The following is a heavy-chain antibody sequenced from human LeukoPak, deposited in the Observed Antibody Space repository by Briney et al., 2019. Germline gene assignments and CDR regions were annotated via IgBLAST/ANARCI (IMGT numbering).Heavy chain of an antibody. J-gene: IGHJ4*02. D-gene: IGHD6-6*01. CDR1: GGSISSYY. CDR2: ISDIGSI. Sequence: SETLSLTCTVSGGSISSYYWSWIRQPPGKGLERIAYISDIGSINYNPSLKSRVTISVDTSKNQFSLKLSSVTAADTAVYYCARADSDMGIAARPDYFDYWGQGTLVTVSS. V-gene: IGHV4-59*12. CDR3: ARADSDMGIAARPDYFDY.